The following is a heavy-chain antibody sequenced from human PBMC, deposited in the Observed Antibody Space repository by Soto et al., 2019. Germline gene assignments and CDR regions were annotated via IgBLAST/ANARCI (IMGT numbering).Heavy chain of an antibody. CDR1: GYSFTTYW. J-gene: IGHJ4*02. CDR2: IDPSDSQT. V-gene: IGHV5-10-1*01. D-gene: IGHD3-22*01. Sequence: HGESLKISCEGSGYSFTTYWIGWVRQMPGKGLEWMGRIDPSDSQTYYSPSFRGHVTISVTKSITTVFLQWSSLRASDTAMYYCARQIYDSDTGPNFQYYFDSWGQGTPVTVSS. CDR3: ARQIYDSDTGPNFQYYFDS.